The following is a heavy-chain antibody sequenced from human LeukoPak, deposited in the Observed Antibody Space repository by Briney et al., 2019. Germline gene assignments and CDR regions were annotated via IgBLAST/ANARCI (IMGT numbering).Heavy chain of an antibody. CDR2: IYYSGST. J-gene: IGHJ5*02. V-gene: IGHV4-59*01. CDR3: AISSGWYNWFDP. D-gene: IGHD6-13*01. CDR1: GGSISSYY. Sequence: PSETLSLTCTVSGGSISSYYWSWIRQPPGKGLEWIGYIYYSGSTNYNPSLKSRVTISVDTSKNQFSLKLSSVTAADAAVYYCAISSGWYNWFDPWGQGTLVTVSS.